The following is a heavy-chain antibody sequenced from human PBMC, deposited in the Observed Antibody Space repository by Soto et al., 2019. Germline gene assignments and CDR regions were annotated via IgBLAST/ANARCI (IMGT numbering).Heavy chain of an antibody. CDR1: GYTFTSYG. D-gene: IGHD3-22*01. Sequence: QVQLVQSGAEVKKPGASVKVSCKASGYTFTSYGISWVRQAPGQGLEWMGWISAYNGNTNYAQKLQGRVTMTTDTSTSTAYMELRSLRSDDTAVYYCARDQDSSGYYYRYYYYGMDVWGQGTTVTVSS. CDR3: ARDQDSSGYYYRYYYYGMDV. J-gene: IGHJ6*02. V-gene: IGHV1-18*01. CDR2: ISAYNGNT.